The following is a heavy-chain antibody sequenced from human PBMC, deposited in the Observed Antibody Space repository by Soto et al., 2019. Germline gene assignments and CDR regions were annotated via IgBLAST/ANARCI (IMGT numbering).Heavy chain of an antibody. Sequence: ESGGGMVQPGRSLRLSCGVSGFTLSRYTMHWVRQAPGKGLEWVALISSDGSAKYYADSVRGRFTISRDDSLNLQMTSVRAEDTAVYYCARDGYCSGGTCSDGMDVWGQGTTVTVSS. CDR1: GFTLSRYT. J-gene: IGHJ6*02. CDR2: ISSDGSAK. D-gene: IGHD2-15*01. CDR3: ARDGYCSGGTCSDGMDV. V-gene: IGHV3-30-3*01.